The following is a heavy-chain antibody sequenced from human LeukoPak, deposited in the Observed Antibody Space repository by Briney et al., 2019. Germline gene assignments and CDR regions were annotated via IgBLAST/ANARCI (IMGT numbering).Heavy chain of an antibody. J-gene: IGHJ6*02. Sequence: PSETLSLTCTVSGGSIRRYYWSWIRQPPGKGLEWIGYIYYSGSTHYNPSLKSRVTISVDTSNNQFSLKLSSVTATDTAMYYCVRHRGYSYAYSDYSYYGMDVWGQGTTVTVSS. D-gene: IGHD5-18*01. CDR2: IYYSGST. V-gene: IGHV4-59*08. CDR1: GGSIRRYY. CDR3: VRHRGYSYAYSDYSYYGMDV.